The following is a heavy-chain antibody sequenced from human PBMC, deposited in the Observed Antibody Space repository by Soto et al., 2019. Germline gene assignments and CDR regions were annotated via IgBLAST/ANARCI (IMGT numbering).Heavy chain of an antibody. CDR1: GGSISSGGYY. D-gene: IGHD2-15*01. CDR2: IYYSGST. CDR3: ARDEGVVVVAATRRKQVGYFQH. J-gene: IGHJ1*01. Sequence: PSETLSLTCTVPGGSISSGGYYWSWIRQHPGKGLEWIGYIYYSGSTYYNPSLKSRVTISVDTSKNQFSLKLSSVTAADTAVYSCARDEGVVVVAATRRKQVGYFQHWGQGTLVTVSS. V-gene: IGHV4-31*03.